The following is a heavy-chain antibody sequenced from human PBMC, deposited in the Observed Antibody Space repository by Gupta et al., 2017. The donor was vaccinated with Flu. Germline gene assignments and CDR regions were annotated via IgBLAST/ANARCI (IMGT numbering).Heavy chain of an antibody. Sequence: EVQLVESGGGLIQPGGSLRLSCAASGFTVSSTYMSWVRQAPGKGLEWVSVIYSGGSTYYADSVKGRFTISRDNSKNTLYLQMNSLRAEDTAVYYCAREADSSSWYYFDYWGQGTLVTASS. V-gene: IGHV3-53*01. J-gene: IGHJ4*02. CDR2: IYSGGST. CDR1: GFTVSSTY. CDR3: AREADSSSWYYFDY. D-gene: IGHD6-13*01.